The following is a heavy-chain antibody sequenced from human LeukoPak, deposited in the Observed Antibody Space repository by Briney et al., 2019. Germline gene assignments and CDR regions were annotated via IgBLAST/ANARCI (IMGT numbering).Heavy chain of an antibody. CDR3: TTGTWIQLWLADY. D-gene: IGHD5-18*01. J-gene: IGHJ4*02. CDR1: RYIFKNSC. Sequence: PGGSQRLPCAASRYIFKNSCMRGAPRSRGRARVWFIHNKGKTDGGTTDYAAPVQGRFTISRDDSKNTLFLQMNSLKTEDTAVYYCTTGTWIQLWLADYWGQGTLVTVSS. V-gene: IGHV3-15*01. CDR2: NKGKTDGGTT.